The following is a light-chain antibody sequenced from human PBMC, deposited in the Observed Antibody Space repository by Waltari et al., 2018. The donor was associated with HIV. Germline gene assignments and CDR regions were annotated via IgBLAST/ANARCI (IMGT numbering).Light chain of an antibody. CDR2: KIA. J-gene: IGKJ2*01. V-gene: IGKV2-30*01. CDR3: MEGTYWPYT. Sequence: VVMTQSPLSLPVTLRQPASISCRSSQSLVYSDGNTYLNWFHQRPGRSPRSLIYKIAKRDSGDPDRVSGSGSGTDFTLKISSVEAEDVGIYYCMEGTYWPYTFGEGTKLEIK. CDR1: QSLVYSDGNTY.